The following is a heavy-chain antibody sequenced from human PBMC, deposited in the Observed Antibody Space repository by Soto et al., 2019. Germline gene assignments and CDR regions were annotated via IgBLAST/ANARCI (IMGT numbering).Heavy chain of an antibody. J-gene: IGHJ4*02. CDR3: ARWGCSGSNCNLNQRSFDL. CDR2: IWYDGSNK. D-gene: IGHD2-15*01. Sequence: QVQLVESGGGVVQPGRSLRLSCAASGFIFNEYGMHWVRQAPGKGLEWVAVIWYDGSNKYYADSVKGRFTFSRDNSKNTMSLQTNSLRVEDTAIYYCARWGCSGSNCNLNQRSFDLWVQGTLVTVSS. CDR1: GFIFNEYG. V-gene: IGHV3-33*01.